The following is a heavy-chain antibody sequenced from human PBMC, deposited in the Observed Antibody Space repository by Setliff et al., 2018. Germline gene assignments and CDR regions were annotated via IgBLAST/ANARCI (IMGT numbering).Heavy chain of an antibody. J-gene: IGHJ6*03. CDR3: VRTDYSDGRYSMDV. V-gene: IGHV4-4*02. CDR2: IYHDGN. D-gene: IGHD6-19*01. CDR1: GASINSLSW. Sequence: SETLSLTCTVSGASINSLSWWSWVRQPPGKGLEWIGEIYHDGNDNTPSLKSRVTISVDKSTNQFSLKLNSVTAADTAVYYCVRTDYSDGRYSMDVWGKGTTVTVSS.